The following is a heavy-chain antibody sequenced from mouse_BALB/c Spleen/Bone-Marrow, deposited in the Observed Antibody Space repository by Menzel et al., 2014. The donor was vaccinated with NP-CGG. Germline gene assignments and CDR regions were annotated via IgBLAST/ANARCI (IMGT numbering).Heavy chain of an antibody. CDR2: IRNKANGYTT. J-gene: IGHJ2*01. V-gene: IGHV7-3*02. CDR3: ARDMGLLRFDY. Sequence: EVKVVESGGGLVQPGGSLRLSCATSGFTFTDYYMSWVRQPPGKALEWLGFIRNKANGYTTEYSASVKGRFTISRDNPQSILYLQMNTLRAEDSATYYCARDMGLLRFDYWGQGTTLTVSS. CDR1: GFTFTDYY. D-gene: IGHD1-1*01.